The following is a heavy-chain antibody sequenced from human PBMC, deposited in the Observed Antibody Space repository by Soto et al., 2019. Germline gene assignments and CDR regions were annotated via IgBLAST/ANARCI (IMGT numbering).Heavy chain of an antibody. V-gene: IGHV3-48*03. J-gene: IGHJ6*02. Sequence: EVQLVEAGGGLVQPGGALRLSFAASGFTFSSYEMNWVRPAPGKGLEWVSYISSSGSTIYYADSVKGRFTISRDNAKNSLYLQMNSLRAEDTAVYYCARARYYYGMDVWGQGTTVTVSS. CDR1: GFTFSSYE. CDR2: ISSSGSTI. CDR3: ARARYYYGMDV.